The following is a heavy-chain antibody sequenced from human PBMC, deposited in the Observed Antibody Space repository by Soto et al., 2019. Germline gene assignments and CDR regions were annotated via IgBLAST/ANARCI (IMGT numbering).Heavy chain of an antibody. CDR3: ASDESGYGDY. D-gene: IGHD3-3*01. J-gene: IGHJ4*02. Sequence: SVKVSCKASGGTFSSYTISWVRQAPGQGLEWMGGIIPIFGTANYAQKFQGRVTITADESTSTAYMELSSLRSEDTAVYYCASDESGYGDYWGQGTLVTVSS. V-gene: IGHV1-69*13. CDR1: GGTFSSYT. CDR2: IIPIFGTA.